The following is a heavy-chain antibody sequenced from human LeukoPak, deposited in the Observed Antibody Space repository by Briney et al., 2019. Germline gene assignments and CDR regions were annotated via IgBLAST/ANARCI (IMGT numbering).Heavy chain of an antibody. V-gene: IGHV3-33*01. J-gene: IGHJ4*02. CDR3: ARDSYDILTGYYSGPDY. D-gene: IGHD3-9*01. Sequence: GRSLRLSCAASGFTFSSFGMHWVRQAPGKGLEWVTLIWYDGSSEYYVDSVKGRFTISRDNSKNTLYLQINSLKAEDTAVYYCARDSYDILTGYYSGPDYWGQGTLVTVSS. CDR2: IWYDGSSE. CDR1: GFTFSSFG.